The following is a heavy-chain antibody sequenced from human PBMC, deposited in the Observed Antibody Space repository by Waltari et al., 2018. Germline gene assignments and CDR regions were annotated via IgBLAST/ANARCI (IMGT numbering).Heavy chain of an antibody. D-gene: IGHD3-3*01. CDR3: ARDRRHTIFGVVSLFDY. J-gene: IGHJ4*02. V-gene: IGHV4-38-2*02. CDR2: VYHTGST. CDR1: GYSISSGYF. Sequence: QVQLQESGPGLVKPLETLSLTCAVSGYSISSGYFWGWIRQPPGKGLEWIGSVYHTGSTYYNPSLKSRVTISVDMSKNQFSLELTSVTAADTAVYYCARDRRHTIFGVVSLFDYWGQGALVTVSS.